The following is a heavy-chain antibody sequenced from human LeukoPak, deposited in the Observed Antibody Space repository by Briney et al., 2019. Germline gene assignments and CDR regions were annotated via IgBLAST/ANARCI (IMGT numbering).Heavy chain of an antibody. Sequence: ASVKVSCKASGYTFTSYDINWVRQATGQGLEWMGWMNPNSGNTGYAQKFQGRVTMTRNTSISTAYMELSSLRSDDTAVYYCARTPSPLLGGSSDYWGQGTLVTVSS. J-gene: IGHJ4*02. CDR2: MNPNSGNT. CDR3: ARTPSPLLGGSSDY. CDR1: GYTFTSYD. V-gene: IGHV1-8*01. D-gene: IGHD1-26*01.